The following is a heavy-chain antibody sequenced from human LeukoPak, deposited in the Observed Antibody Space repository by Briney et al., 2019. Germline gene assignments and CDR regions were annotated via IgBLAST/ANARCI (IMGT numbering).Heavy chain of an antibody. CDR2: ISGSGGST. D-gene: IGHD5-24*01. J-gene: IGHJ4*02. V-gene: IGHV3-23*01. Sequence: GGSLRLSCAASGFTFNNYGMSWVRQAPGKGLEWVSGISGSGGSTYYADSVKGRFTISRDNSKNTLYLQMNSLRVEDTAVYYCAKSGYNRFDYWGQGTLVTVSS. CDR1: GFTFNNYG. CDR3: AKSGYNRFDY.